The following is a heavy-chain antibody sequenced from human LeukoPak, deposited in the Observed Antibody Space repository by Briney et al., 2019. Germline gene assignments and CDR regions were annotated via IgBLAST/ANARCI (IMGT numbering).Heavy chain of an antibody. Sequence: SETLSLTCAVSGGSISNYYWNWIRQPPGEGLEWIGYMYYNESANYNPSLKSRVTISVDTSKHQFSLKLRSVTAADTAVYYCARLRFAEGYFDYWGQGTLVTVSS. CDR2: MYYNESA. V-gene: IGHV4-59*08. CDR3: ARLRFAEGYFDY. D-gene: IGHD3-10*01. J-gene: IGHJ4*02. CDR1: GGSISNYY.